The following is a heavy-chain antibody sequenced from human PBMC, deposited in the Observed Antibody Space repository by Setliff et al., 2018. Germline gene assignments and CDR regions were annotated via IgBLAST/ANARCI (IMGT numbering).Heavy chain of an antibody. V-gene: IGHV1-69*05. CDR1: GGTFSSYA. CDR2: IIPIFGTA. CDR3: ARDPGWFGELLGYFDY. Sequence: ASVKVSCKASGGTFSSYAISWVRQAPGQGLEWMGGIIPIFGTANYAQKLQGRVTMTTDTSTSTAYMELRSLRSDDTAVYYCARDPGWFGELLGYFDYWGQGTLVTVSS. J-gene: IGHJ4*02. D-gene: IGHD3-10*01.